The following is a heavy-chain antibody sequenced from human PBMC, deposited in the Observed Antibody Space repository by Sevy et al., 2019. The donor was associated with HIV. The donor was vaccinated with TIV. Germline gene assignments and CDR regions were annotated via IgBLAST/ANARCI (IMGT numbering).Heavy chain of an antibody. V-gene: IGHV3-15*01. D-gene: IGHD3-22*01. CDR3: AIDHRRDGMIVVPFEK. J-gene: IGHJ4*02. CDR1: GLSFSNAW. Sequence: LGGSLRLSCAASGLSFSNAWMAWVRQAPGKGLEWVGRIRSETGGGTTDFAAFAKGKFTISRDDPKNTLYLQMNSLKTEDTAVYYCAIDHRRDGMIVVPFEKWGLGTLVTVSS. CDR2: IRSETGGGTT.